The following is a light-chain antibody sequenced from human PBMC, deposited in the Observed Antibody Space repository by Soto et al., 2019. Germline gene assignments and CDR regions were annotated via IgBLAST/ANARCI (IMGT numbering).Light chain of an antibody. CDR1: QTVRTF. CDR2: RAS. V-gene: IGKV3-15*01. CDR3: LQYHNLWA. Sequence: EVVLTQSPATLPLSPGERATLSCRASQTVRTFLDWYQQKPGQAPRLLIYRASTRAPGVPARFSGSGSGTEFTLTISSLQPEDFTVYSCLQYHNLWAFGQGTKVEI. J-gene: IGKJ1*01.